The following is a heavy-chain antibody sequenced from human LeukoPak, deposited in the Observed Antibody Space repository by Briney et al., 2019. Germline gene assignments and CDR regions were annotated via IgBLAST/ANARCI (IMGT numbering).Heavy chain of an antibody. CDR1: GFTFSGSA. J-gene: IGHJ5*02. Sequence: SXTLSCAASGFTFSGSAMHWVRQAXGKGLEWVSYISSSGSTKHYADSVKGRFTISRDNAKNSLYLQMNSLRAEDTAVYYCARDYGGNSGPDWFDPWGQGTLVTVSS. CDR3: ARDYGGNSGPDWFDP. CDR2: ISSSGSTK. V-gene: IGHV3-48*03. D-gene: IGHD4-23*01.